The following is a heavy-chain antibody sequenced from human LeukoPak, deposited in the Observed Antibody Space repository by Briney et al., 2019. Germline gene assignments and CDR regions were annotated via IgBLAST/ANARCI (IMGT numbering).Heavy chain of an antibody. J-gene: IGHJ4*02. CDR1: GDSVSSNSAA. CDR2: TYYRSKWYN. CDR3: ASSRRVSSSWNNRFDY. Sequence: SQTLSLTCAISGDSVSSNSAAWNWIRQSPSRGLEWLGSTYYRSKWYNDYAVSVKSRITINPDTSKNQFSLQLNSVTPEDTAVYYCASSRRVSSSWNNRFDYWGQGTLVTVSS. D-gene: IGHD6-13*01. V-gene: IGHV6-1*01.